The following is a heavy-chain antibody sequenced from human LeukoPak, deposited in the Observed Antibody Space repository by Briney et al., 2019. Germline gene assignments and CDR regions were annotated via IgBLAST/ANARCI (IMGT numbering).Heavy chain of an antibody. CDR2: IHYSGTT. V-gene: IGHV4-61*01. CDR3: ARDQRSTSCYDS. Sequence: PSETLSLTCTVSGGSISSSSYYWSWIRQPPGKGLEWIGYIHYSGTTNYNPSLKSRVTISVDTSKNQFSLKLSSVTAADTAVYYCARDQRSTSCYDSWGQGTLVTVSS. J-gene: IGHJ4*02. D-gene: IGHD2-2*01. CDR1: GGSISSSSYY.